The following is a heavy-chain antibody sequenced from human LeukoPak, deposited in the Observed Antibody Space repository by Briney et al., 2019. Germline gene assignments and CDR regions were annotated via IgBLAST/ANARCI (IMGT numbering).Heavy chain of an antibody. CDR3: AKDRIRQWLVRYHADY. Sequence: PGGSLRLSCAASGFTLSSYAMSWVRQGPGKGLEWVSAISVSGNTYHADSVKGRFTISRDNSNNTLYLQMSSLRADDTAIYYCAKDRIRQWLVRYHADYWGQGTLVTVSS. CDR2: ISVSGNT. D-gene: IGHD6-19*01. V-gene: IGHV3-23*01. J-gene: IGHJ4*02. CDR1: GFTLSSYA.